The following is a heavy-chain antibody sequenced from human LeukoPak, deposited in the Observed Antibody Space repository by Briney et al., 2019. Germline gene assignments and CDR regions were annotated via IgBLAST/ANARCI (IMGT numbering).Heavy chain of an antibody. CDR1: GGSISSYY. Sequence: ETLSLTCTVSGGSISSYYWSWIRQPPGKGLEWIAYIYDSGSTNYNPSLKSRVAISVDTSKNQFSLKLRSVTAADTAVYYCARTYSSSWYSAFDIWGQGTMVTVSS. CDR2: IYDSGST. J-gene: IGHJ3*02. D-gene: IGHD6-13*01. CDR3: ARTYSSSWYSAFDI. V-gene: IGHV4-59*08.